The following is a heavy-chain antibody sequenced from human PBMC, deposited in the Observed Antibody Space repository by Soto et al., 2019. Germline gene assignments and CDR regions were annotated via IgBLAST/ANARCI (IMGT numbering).Heavy chain of an antibody. D-gene: IGHD5-18*01. CDR3: ARWDAGYNYGLRSSYGRDV. J-gene: IGHJ6*02. CDR2: ISYSGST. V-gene: IGHV4-59*01. Sequence: PSETLSLTCTVSGGSISSSYWSWIRQPQGKGLEWIGYISYSGSTNYSPSLKSRIIISLDTSKNQFSLKVSSVTAADTAVYYCARWDAGYNYGLRSSYGRDVWGPGTAVT. CDR1: GGSISSSY.